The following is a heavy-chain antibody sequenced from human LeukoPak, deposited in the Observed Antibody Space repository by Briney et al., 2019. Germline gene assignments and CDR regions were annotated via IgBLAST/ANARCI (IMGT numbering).Heavy chain of an antibody. CDR2: INPNSGGT. Sequence: ASVKVSCKASGYTFTDYYMHWVRQVPGQGLEWMGRINPNSGGTDYAQKFQGRVTMTRDTSISTAYMELSRLRSDDTAVYYCARESCSSTNCYGWFDAWGQGTLVTVSS. D-gene: IGHD2-2*01. CDR1: GYTFTDYY. V-gene: IGHV1-2*06. CDR3: ARESCSSTNCYGWFDA. J-gene: IGHJ5*02.